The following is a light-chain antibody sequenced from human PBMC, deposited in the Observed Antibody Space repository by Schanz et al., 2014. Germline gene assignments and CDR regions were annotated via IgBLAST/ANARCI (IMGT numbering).Light chain of an antibody. Sequence: QSALTQPASVSGSPGQSITISCTGTSSDIGGYTYVSWYQQHPGKAPKLMIYDVNNRPSGVSNRFSGSKSGNTASLTISGLQAEDEADYYCCSYAGSYTYVFGTGTKVTVL. J-gene: IGLJ1*01. CDR1: SSDIGGYTY. V-gene: IGLV2-14*01. CDR3: CSYAGSYTYV. CDR2: DVN.